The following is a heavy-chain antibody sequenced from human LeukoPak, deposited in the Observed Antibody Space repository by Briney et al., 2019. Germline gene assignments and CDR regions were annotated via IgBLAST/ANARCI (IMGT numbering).Heavy chain of an antibody. CDR3: ARYFYDDSGFPNYSFDY. Sequence: ASVKVSCKASGYIFNRYGITWVRQAPGQGLEWMGWTSSYNGDTNYAQKFQGRATMTTDTSTTTAYMELRSLRSDDTAIYYCARYFYDDSGFPNYSFDYWGLGTLVTVSS. CDR2: TSSYNGDT. V-gene: IGHV1-18*01. D-gene: IGHD3-22*01. CDR1: GYIFNRYG. J-gene: IGHJ4*02.